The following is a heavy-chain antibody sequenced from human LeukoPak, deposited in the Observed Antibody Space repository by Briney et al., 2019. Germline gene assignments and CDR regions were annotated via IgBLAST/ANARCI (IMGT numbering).Heavy chain of an antibody. CDR1: GGSISGYY. Sequence: SETLSLTCTVSGGSISGYYRSWIRQSPGKGLEWIGYIFQSGSDTYNPSLRSRVSISVDVSKNQFSLELRSVTAADTAMYYCARDGYSGGWHDYWGQGTLVTVSS. CDR2: IFQSGSD. J-gene: IGHJ4*02. V-gene: IGHV4-59*01. CDR3: ARDGYSGGWHDY. D-gene: IGHD6-19*01.